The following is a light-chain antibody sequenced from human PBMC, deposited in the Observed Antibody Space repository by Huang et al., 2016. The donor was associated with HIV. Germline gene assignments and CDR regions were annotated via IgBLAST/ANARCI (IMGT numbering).Light chain of an antibody. Sequence: EIVMTQSPATLSLSPGERVTLSCSASQSVNSKLAWYQQKPGHAPRLRLYGASTRATGVPGRFSGSVAGTEVTLTISSLQSEDFAVYYCQQYSKWPPNTFGQGTKLESK. V-gene: IGKV3-15*01. CDR3: QQYSKWPPNT. CDR1: QSVNSK. CDR2: GAS. J-gene: IGKJ2*01.